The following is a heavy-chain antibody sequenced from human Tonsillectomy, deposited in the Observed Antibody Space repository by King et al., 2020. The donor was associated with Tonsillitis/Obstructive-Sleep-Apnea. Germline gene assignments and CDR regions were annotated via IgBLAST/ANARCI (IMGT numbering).Heavy chain of an antibody. CDR1: GFTFYSYA. V-gene: IGHV3-23*04. J-gene: IGHJ4*02. D-gene: IGHD3-9*01. CDR3: AKARVGTGYGFAS. CDR2: ISGRGDIT. Sequence: VQLVESGGGLAQPGGSLRVSCAASGFTFYSYAMSWVRQAPGKGLEWVSTISGRGDITDYADSVKGRLTISRDNSKNTLSLQMNGLRVEDTAVYYCAKARVGTGYGFASWGQGTLVTVSS.